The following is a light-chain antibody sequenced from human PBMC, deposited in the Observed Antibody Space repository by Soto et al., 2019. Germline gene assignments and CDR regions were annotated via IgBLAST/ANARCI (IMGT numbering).Light chain of an antibody. CDR3: LQYNSSPYT. V-gene: IGKV1-5*03. CDR1: QSISSW. CDR2: KAS. J-gene: IGKJ2*01. Sequence: DIQMTQSPSTLSASVGDRVTITCRASQSISSWLAWYQQKPGKAPKLLIYKASSLESGVPSRFSGSGSGTEFTLTISSLKPDDFVTYYCLQYNSSPYTFGQGTKLEIK.